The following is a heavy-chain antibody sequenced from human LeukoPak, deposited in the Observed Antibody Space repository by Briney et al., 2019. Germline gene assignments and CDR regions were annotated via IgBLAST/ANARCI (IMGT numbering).Heavy chain of an antibody. J-gene: IGHJ4*02. D-gene: IGHD1-26*01. CDR2: IYTSGST. CDR1: GGSISSYY. Sequence: PSETLSLTCTVSGGSISSYYWSWIRQPAGKGLEWIGRIYTSGSTNYNPSLKSRVTMSVDTSKNQFSLKLTSVTAADTAVYYCARGLGATTALASDYWGQGTLVTVSS. V-gene: IGHV4-4*07. CDR3: ARGLGATTALASDY.